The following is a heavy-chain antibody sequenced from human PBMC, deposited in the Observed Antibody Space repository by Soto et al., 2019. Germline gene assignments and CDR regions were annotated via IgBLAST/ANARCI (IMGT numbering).Heavy chain of an antibody. CDR2: VYFDGST. J-gene: IGHJ5*02. D-gene: IGHD2-2*01. CDR1: GGSISGTTYY. CDR3: ARGGISRIYQLPPFDP. Sequence: PSETLSLTCIVSGGSISGTTYYWAWIRQPPGKGLEWIGSVYFDGSTYYNLSLKSRVTISVDTSMNHFSLRLTSVTAADTALYYCARGGISRIYQLPPFDPWGQGTLVTVSS. V-gene: IGHV4-39*02.